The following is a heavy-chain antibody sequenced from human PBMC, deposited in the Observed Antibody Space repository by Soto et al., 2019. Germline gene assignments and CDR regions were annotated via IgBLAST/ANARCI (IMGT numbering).Heavy chain of an antibody. CDR2: ISGSGGST. CDR1: GFTFSSYA. J-gene: IGHJ5*02. D-gene: IGHD2-2*01. CDR3: AKDPVPVVPAAIGIAGFDP. Sequence: GGSLRLSCAASGFTFSSYAMSWVRQAPGKGLEWVSAISGSGGSTYYADSVKGRFTISRDNSKNTLYLQMNSLRAEDTAVYYCAKDPVPVVPAAIGIAGFDPWGQGTLVTVSS. V-gene: IGHV3-23*01.